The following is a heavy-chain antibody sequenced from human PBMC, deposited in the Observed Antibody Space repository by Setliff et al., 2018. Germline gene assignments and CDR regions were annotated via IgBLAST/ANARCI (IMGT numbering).Heavy chain of an antibody. CDR1: GFTFKSYA. V-gene: IGHV3-23*03. D-gene: IGHD3-10*01. CDR2: IYSDNMTT. CDR3: ARDLIRGAPNWFDP. Sequence: PGGSLRLSCATPGFTFKSYAMIWVRQTPGKGLEWVSLIYSDNMTTSYADSVKGRFTISRDNAKSSLYLQMNSLRAEDTAVYYCARDLIRGAPNWFDPWGQGTLVTVSS. J-gene: IGHJ5*02.